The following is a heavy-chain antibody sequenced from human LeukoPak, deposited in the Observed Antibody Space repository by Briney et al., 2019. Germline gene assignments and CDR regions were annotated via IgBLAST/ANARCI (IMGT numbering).Heavy chain of an antibody. CDR3: ARVDTMVRGVSDYYYYYMDV. V-gene: IGHV1-69*13. J-gene: IGHJ6*03. CDR1: GGTFSSYA. Sequence: SVKVSCKASGGTFSSYAISWVRQAPGQGLEWMGGIIPIFGTANYAQKFQGRVTITADESTSTAYMELSSLRSEDTAVYYCARVDTMVRGVSDYYYYYMDVWGKGTTVTISS. CDR2: IIPIFGTA. D-gene: IGHD3-10*01.